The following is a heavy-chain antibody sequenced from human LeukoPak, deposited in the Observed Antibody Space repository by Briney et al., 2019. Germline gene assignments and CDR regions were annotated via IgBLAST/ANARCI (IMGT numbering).Heavy chain of an antibody. Sequence: PGGSLRLSCAASGFTFSNAWMSWVRQAPGKGLEWVGRIKSKTDGETTDSAAPVKGRFTISRDDSKNTLYLQMNSLKTEDTAVYYCTTDSSSIDYWGQGTLVTVSS. D-gene: IGHD3-10*01. J-gene: IGHJ4*02. V-gene: IGHV3-15*01. CDR1: GFTFSNAW. CDR3: TTDSSSIDY. CDR2: IKSKTDGETT.